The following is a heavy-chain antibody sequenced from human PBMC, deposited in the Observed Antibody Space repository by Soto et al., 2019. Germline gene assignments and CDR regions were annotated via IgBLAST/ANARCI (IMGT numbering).Heavy chain of an antibody. CDR3: ANLLYYVSPSSGLVDY. CDR1: GFTFSSYA. J-gene: IGHJ4*02. D-gene: IGHD2-8*01. Sequence: PGGSLRLSCAASGFTFSSYAMNWVRQAPGRGLEWVSAISGIGRSTYYADSVKGRFSISRDNAKNTLFLQMNSLRAEDTAVYYCANLLYYVSPSSGLVDYWGPGTRVTVSS. CDR2: ISGIGRST. V-gene: IGHV3-23*01.